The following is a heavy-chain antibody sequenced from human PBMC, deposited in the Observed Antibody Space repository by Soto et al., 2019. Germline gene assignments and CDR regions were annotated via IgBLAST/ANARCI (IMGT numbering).Heavy chain of an antibody. CDR1: GYSFTSYW. CDR3: ASHLWFGELLFDY. CDR2: INPSDSYT. J-gene: IGHJ4*02. V-gene: IGHV5-10-1*01. Sequence: GESLKISCKGSGYSFTSYWISWVRQMPGKGLEWMGRINPSDSYTNYSPSFQGHVTNSADKSISTAYLQWSSLKASATAMYYCASHLWFGELLFDYWGQGTLVTVSS. D-gene: IGHD3-10*01.